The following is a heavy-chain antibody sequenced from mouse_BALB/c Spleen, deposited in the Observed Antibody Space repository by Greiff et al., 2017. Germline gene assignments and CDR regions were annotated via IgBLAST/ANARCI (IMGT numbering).Heavy chain of an antibody. D-gene: IGHD2-10*02. Sequence: VQLVESGAELVRPGTSVKVSCKASGYAFTNYLIEWVKQRPGQGLEWIGVINPGSGGTNYNEKFKGKATLTADKSSSTAYMQLSSLTSDDSAVYFCARSGYGNPYYAMDYWGQGTSVTVSS. V-gene: IGHV1-54*01. J-gene: IGHJ4*01. CDR3: ARSGYGNPYYAMDY. CDR2: INPGSGGT. CDR1: GYAFTNYL.